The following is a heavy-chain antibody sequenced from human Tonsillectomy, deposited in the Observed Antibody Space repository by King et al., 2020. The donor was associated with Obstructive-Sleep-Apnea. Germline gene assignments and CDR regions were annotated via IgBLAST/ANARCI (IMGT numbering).Heavy chain of an antibody. CDR1: GYTLTELS. CDR3: ATLTPGQWELHFDY. D-gene: IGHD1-26*01. Sequence: QLVQSGAEVKKPGASVKVSCKVSGYTLTELSMHWVRQAPGKGLEWMGGFDPEDGETIYAQKFQGGVTMTEDTSTDTAYMELSSLRSEDTAVYYCATLTPGQWELHFDYWGQGTLVTVSS. CDR2: FDPEDGET. J-gene: IGHJ4*02. V-gene: IGHV1-24*01.